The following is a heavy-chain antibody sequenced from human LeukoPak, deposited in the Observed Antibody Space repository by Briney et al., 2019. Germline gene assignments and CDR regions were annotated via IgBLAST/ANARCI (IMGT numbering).Heavy chain of an antibody. CDR2: IIPIFGTA. CDR1: GGTFSSYA. D-gene: IGHD3-3*01. J-gene: IGHJ4*02. Sequence: GTSVKVSCKASGGTFSSYAISWVRQAPGQGLEWMGGIIPIFGTANYAQKFQGRVTITADESTSTAYMELSSLRSEDTAVYYCARATYYVGPFDYWGRGTLVTVSS. CDR3: ARATYYVGPFDY. V-gene: IGHV1-69*13.